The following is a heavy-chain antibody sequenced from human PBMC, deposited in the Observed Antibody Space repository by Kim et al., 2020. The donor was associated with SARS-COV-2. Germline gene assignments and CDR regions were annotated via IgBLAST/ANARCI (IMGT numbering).Heavy chain of an antibody. D-gene: IGHD1-26*01. V-gene: IGHV3-30-3*01. CDR1: GFTFSSYA. CDR3: ARSHSGSYYSAFDY. CDR2: ISYDGSNK. J-gene: IGHJ4*02. Sequence: GGSLRLSCAASGFTFSSYAMHWARQAPGKGLEWVAVISYDGSNKYYADSVKGRFTISRDNSKNTLYLQMNSLRAEDTAVYYCARSHSGSYYSAFDYWGQGXLVTVSS.